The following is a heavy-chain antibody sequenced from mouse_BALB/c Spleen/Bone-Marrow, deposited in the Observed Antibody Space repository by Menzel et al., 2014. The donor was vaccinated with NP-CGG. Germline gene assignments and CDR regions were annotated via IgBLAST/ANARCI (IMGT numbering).Heavy chain of an antibody. Sequence: EVKLMESGGGLVQPGGSLKLSCAASGFDFSRYWMSWVRQAPGKGLEWIGEINPDSSTINYTPSLKDKFIISRDNAKNTQFLQMSKVRSEDTALYYCARFYYCGQFAYWGQGTLVTVSA. CDR2: INPDSSTI. J-gene: IGHJ3*01. CDR1: GFDFSRYW. D-gene: IGHD1-1*01. CDR3: ARFYYCGQFAY. V-gene: IGHV4-1*02.